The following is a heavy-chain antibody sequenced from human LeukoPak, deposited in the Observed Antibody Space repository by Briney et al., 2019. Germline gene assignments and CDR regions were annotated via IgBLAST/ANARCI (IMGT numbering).Heavy chain of an antibody. CDR1: GFTFSSYA. D-gene: IGHD2-2*02. V-gene: IGHV3-23*01. CDR3: AKDPYCSSTSCYTNVAEHFQH. Sequence: PGGSLRLSCAASGFTFSSYAMSWVRQAPGKGLEWVSAISGSGGSTYYADSVKGRFTISRDNSKNTLYLQMNSLRAEDTAVYYCAKDPYCSSTSCYTNVAEHFQHWGQGTLVTVSS. CDR2: ISGSGGST. J-gene: IGHJ1*01.